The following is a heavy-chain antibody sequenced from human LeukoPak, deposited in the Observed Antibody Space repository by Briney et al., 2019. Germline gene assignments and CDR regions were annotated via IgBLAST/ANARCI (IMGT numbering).Heavy chain of an antibody. D-gene: IGHD2-21*02. J-gene: IGHJ4*02. CDR3: VRTPPKGDIDY. Sequence: ASVKVSCRASGYTFTSYDINGVRQATGQGLEWLGWMSASSGNTGYAQKFQGRVSMTRATSISTAYLELSSLTFEDTAVYYCVRTPPKGDIDYWGQGTLVTVSS. CDR2: MSASSGNT. CDR1: GYTFTSYD. V-gene: IGHV1-8*01.